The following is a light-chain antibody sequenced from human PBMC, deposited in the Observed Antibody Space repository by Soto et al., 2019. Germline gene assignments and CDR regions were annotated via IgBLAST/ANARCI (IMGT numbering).Light chain of an antibody. CDR2: AAS. Sequence: EIVLTQSPDTLSLSPGDGAALSCRASQSISSSYLAWYQQKPGQAPRILIYAASSRATGIPDRFSGSGSGTDFSLTISRLEPEDFAVYYCQQFNYWPPITFGQGTRLEIK. CDR1: QSISSSY. J-gene: IGKJ5*01. V-gene: IGKV3D-20*02. CDR3: QQFNYWPPIT.